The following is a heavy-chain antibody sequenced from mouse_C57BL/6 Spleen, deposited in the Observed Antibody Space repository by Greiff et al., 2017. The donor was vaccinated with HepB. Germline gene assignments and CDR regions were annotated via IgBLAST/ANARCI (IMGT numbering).Heavy chain of an antibody. D-gene: IGHD4-1*01. Sequence: EVQRVESGEGLVKPGGSLKLSCAASGFTFSSYAMSWVRQTPEKRLEWVAYISSGGDYIYYADTVKGRFTISRDNARNTLYLQMSSLKSEDTAMYYCTSMLTGTSWFAYWGQGTLVTVSA. V-gene: IGHV5-9-1*02. CDR2: ISSGGDYI. CDR1: GFTFSSYA. J-gene: IGHJ3*01. CDR3: TSMLTGTSWFAY.